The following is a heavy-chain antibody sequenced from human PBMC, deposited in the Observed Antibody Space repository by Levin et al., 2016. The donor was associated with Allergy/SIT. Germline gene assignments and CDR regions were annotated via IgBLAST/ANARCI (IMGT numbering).Heavy chain of an antibody. V-gene: IGHV1-69*13. Sequence: SVKVSCKASGGTFSSYAIGWVRQAPGQGLEWMGGIIPIFGTANYAQKFQGRVTITADESTSTAYMELSSLRSEDTAVYYCARVGQPAANPEHYYYYGMDVWGQGTTVTVSS. CDR1: GGTFSSYA. J-gene: IGHJ6*02. CDR2: IIPIFGTA. D-gene: IGHD2-2*01. CDR3: ARVGQPAANPEHYYYYGMDV.